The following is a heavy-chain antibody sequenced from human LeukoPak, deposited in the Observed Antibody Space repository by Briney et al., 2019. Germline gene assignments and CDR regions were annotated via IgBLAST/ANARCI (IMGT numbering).Heavy chain of an antibody. D-gene: IGHD5-24*01. Sequence: PGGSLRLFCAASGFDLSTYEMNWVREAPGKGLEWIADIPISGHTKNYADSVKGRFSISRDNARTSLYLQMHSLRVEDTGVYYCARGDPHADLWGQGTLVTVSS. CDR2: IPISGHTK. CDR1: GFDLSTYE. J-gene: IGHJ5*02. V-gene: IGHV3-48*03. CDR3: ARGDPHADL.